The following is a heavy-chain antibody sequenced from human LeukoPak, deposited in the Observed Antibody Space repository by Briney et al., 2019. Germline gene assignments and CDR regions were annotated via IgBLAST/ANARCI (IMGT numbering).Heavy chain of an antibody. CDR1: GYTFTSYG. V-gene: IGHV1-18*01. D-gene: IGHD2-2*01. J-gene: IGHJ6*02. Sequence: GASVKVSCKASGYTFTSYGISWVRQAPGQELEWMGWISAYNGNTNYAQKLQGRVTMTTDTSTSTAYMELRSLRSDDTAVYYCARDRYCSSTSCLLTYYYYYGMDVWGQGTTVTVSS. CDR3: ARDRYCSSTSCLLTYYYYYGMDV. CDR2: ISAYNGNT.